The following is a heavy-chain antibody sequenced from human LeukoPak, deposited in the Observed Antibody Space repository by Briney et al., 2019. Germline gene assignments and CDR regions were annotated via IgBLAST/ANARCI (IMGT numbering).Heavy chain of an antibody. CDR2: INHSGST. Sequence: SETLSLTCAVYGGSFSGYYWSWIRQPPGKGLEWIGEINHSGSTNYNPSLKSRVTISVDTSKNQFSLKLSSVTAADTAVYYCARSRAQYSSGWRYFDYWGQGTLVTVPS. CDR1: GGSFSGYY. CDR3: ARSRAQYSSGWRYFDY. V-gene: IGHV4-34*01. J-gene: IGHJ4*02. D-gene: IGHD6-19*01.